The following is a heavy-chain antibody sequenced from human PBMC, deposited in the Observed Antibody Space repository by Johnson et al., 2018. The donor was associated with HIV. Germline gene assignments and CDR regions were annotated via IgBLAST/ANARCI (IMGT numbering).Heavy chain of an antibody. CDR2: INSDGSST. D-gene: IGHD6-6*01. V-gene: IGHV3-74*01. Sequence: MQLVESGGGLVQPGGSLRLSCAASGFTFSSYWMHWVRQAPGKGLVWVSRINSDGSSTSYADSVKGRFTISRDNAKNTLYLQMNSLRAEDTAVYYCAREVSSSRAFDIWGQGTMVTVSS. CDR3: AREVSSSRAFDI. CDR1: GFTFSSYW. J-gene: IGHJ3*02.